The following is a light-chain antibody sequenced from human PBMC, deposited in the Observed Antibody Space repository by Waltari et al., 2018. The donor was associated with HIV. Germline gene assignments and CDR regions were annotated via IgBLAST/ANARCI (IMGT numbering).Light chain of an antibody. CDR1: SSNVGSKP. CDR2: RDY. J-gene: IGLJ1*01. CDR3: VAWDDSLSGYV. Sequence: QSVLTQPPSASGTLGQSVTLSCPGSSSNVGSKPVYWFQQVPGTAPKLLIYRDYQRRSGIPDRFSGSKSGASASLTISGLRSEDEADYYCVAWDDSLSGYVFGTGTKISVL. V-gene: IGLV1-47*01.